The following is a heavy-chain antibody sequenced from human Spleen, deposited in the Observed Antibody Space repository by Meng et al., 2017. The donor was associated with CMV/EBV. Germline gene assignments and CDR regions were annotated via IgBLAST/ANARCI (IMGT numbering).Heavy chain of an antibody. CDR3: ARIERRRILKYCGSDCSTTDY. CDR1: GGSISSSNL. V-gene: IGHV4-4*02. D-gene: IGHD2-21*02. Sequence: QVRLQESGAGLVKTSGSLSLTCAVPGGSISSSNLWTWVRQVPGKGLEWIGEIYHSGSTNYNPSLKSRVTISVDKFKNQFSLKLGSVTAADTAVYYCARIERRRILKYCGSDCSTTDYWGQGTLVTVSS. CDR2: IYHSGST. J-gene: IGHJ4*02.